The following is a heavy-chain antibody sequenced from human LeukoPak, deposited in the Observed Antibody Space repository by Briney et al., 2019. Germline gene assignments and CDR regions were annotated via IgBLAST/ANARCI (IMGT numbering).Heavy chain of an antibody. J-gene: IGHJ6*02. V-gene: IGHV1-18*01. D-gene: IGHD6-13*01. Sequence: ASVTVSCKASGYTFTSYGISWVRQAPGQGLEWMGWISAYNGNTNYAQTLQGRVTITTDTSTSTAYMELRSLRSDDTAVYYCARARSGYSSSWSHYYYYGMDVWGQGTTVTVSS. CDR1: GYTFTSYG. CDR2: ISAYNGNT. CDR3: ARARSGYSSSWSHYYYYGMDV.